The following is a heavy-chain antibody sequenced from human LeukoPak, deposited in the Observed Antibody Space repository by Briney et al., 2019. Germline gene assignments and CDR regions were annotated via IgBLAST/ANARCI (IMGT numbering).Heavy chain of an antibody. CDR2: ISSSSSYI. CDR3: ARDYVETKGFDY. J-gene: IGHJ4*02. D-gene: IGHD5-24*01. CDR1: GFTFSSYS. Sequence: GGSLRLSCAASGFTFSSYSMNWVRQAPGKGLEWVSSISSSSSYIYYADSVKGRFTISRDNAKNSLYLQMNSLRAEDTAVYYCARDYVETKGFDYWGQGTLVTVSS. V-gene: IGHV3-21*01.